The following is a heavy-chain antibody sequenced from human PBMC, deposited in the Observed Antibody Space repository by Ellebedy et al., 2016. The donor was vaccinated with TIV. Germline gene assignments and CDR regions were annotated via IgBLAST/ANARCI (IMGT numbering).Heavy chain of an antibody. CDR2: IYWDDDK. CDR1: GFSLSTSGMR. CDR3: AYGVTETGGTGV. V-gene: IGHV2-5*08. Sequence: SGPTLVKPTQTLTLTCTFSGFSLSTSGMRVSWIRQPPGKALEWLALIYWDDDKRYSPSLKSRLTITKDTSKNQVVLTMTNMDPVDTATYYCAYGVTETGGTGVWGLGTLVTVSS. D-gene: IGHD7-27*01. J-gene: IGHJ4*02.